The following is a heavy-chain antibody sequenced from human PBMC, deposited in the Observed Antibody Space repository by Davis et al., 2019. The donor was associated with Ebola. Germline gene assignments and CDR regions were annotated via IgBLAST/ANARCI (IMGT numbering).Heavy chain of an antibody. CDR3: ARDRVTMVRGVNQDYYYYYGMDV. D-gene: IGHD3-10*01. V-gene: IGHV3-48*03. J-gene: IGHJ6*02. CDR2: ISSSGSTI. Sequence: GESLKISCAASGFTFSSYEMNWVRQAPGKGLEWVSYISSSGSTIYYADSVKGRFTISRDNAKNSLYLQMNSLRAEDTAVYYCARDRVTMVRGVNQDYYYYYGMDVWGQGTTVTVSS. CDR1: GFTFSSYE.